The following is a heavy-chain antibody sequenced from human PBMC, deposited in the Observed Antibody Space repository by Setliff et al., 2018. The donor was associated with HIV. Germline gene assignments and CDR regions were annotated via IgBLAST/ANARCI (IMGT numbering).Heavy chain of an antibody. Sequence: PSETLSLTCTVSGGSISSGSYYWSWIRQPAGKGLEWIGRIYTSGSTTYSPSLKSRVTISVHTSKNQFSLKLNSVTAADTAVYYCARQYYYDSSGYHYYFDYWGQGTLVTVSS. CDR1: GGSISSGSYY. V-gene: IGHV4-61*02. CDR2: IYTSGST. CDR3: ARQYYYDSSGYHYYFDY. D-gene: IGHD3-22*01. J-gene: IGHJ4*02.